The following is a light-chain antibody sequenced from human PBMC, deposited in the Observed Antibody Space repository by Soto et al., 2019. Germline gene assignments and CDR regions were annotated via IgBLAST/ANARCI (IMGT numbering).Light chain of an antibody. CDR2: AAS. J-gene: IGKJ1*01. V-gene: IGKV1-39*01. CDR3: QQSYGTPRT. CDR1: QSISSY. Sequence: DIEVTQSPSSLSASVGDRVTITCRASQSISSYLNWYQQKPGKAPKLLIYAASSLESGVPSRFSGSGSGTDFTLTISSLQPEDFVSYYCQQSYGTPRTFGQGTKVDIK.